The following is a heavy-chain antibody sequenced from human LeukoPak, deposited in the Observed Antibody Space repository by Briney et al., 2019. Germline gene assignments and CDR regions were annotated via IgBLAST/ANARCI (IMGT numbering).Heavy chain of an antibody. CDR3: AREGDSSGYHYWFDY. Sequence: SETLSLTCIVSGGSTSNYYWSWIRQPAGKGLEWIGRIYSSGSTNYNPSLKSRITVSVDTSKNQFSLKLSSVTAADTAVYYCAREGDSSGYHYWFDYWGQGTLVTVSS. CDR2: IYSSGST. CDR1: GGSTSNYY. J-gene: IGHJ4*02. V-gene: IGHV4-4*07. D-gene: IGHD3-22*01.